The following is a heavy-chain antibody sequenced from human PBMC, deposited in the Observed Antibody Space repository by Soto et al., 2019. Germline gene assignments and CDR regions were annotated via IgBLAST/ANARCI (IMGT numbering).Heavy chain of an antibody. CDR2: ISYDGSNK. J-gene: IGHJ4*02. CDR1: GFTFSGYA. D-gene: IGHD1-7*01. V-gene: IGHV3-30-3*01. Sequence: GGSLRLSCAASGFTFSGYAMHWVRQAPGKGLEWVAVISYDGSNKYYADSVKGRFTISRDNSKNTLYLQMNSLRAEDTAVYYCARDSKGQTGTSDYFDYWGQGTLVTSPQ. CDR3: ARDSKGQTGTSDYFDY.